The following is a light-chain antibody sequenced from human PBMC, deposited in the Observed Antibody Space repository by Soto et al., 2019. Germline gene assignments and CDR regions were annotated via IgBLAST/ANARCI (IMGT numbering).Light chain of an antibody. CDR1: QDVRRN. Sequence: DIQLTQSPSFLSASVGDRITITCRASQDVRRNLAWYQQKPGKAPKVLISAASSLQGGVPSRFSGSGSGTEFTLTISCLQPEDFATYYCLQLNDYPLTFGGGTEVEIK. V-gene: IGKV1-9*01. J-gene: IGKJ4*01. CDR3: LQLNDYPLT. CDR2: AAS.